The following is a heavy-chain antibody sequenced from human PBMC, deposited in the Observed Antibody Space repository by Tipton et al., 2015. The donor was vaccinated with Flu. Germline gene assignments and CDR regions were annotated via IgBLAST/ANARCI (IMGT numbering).Heavy chain of an antibody. V-gene: IGHV4-61*02. J-gene: IGHJ4*02. CDR1: GGFITSGRYY. Sequence: TLSLTCSISGGFITSGRYYWSWIRQSAGRGLEWIGRIYTTGSVNYNPSLRGQVTIAGDTSRNHFSLQLTSVTAADTAVYFCARSPSYSGSGIYPYYFDDWGQGTLVTVAS. CDR3: ARSPSYSGSGIYPYYFDD. D-gene: IGHD3-10*01. CDR2: IYTTGSV.